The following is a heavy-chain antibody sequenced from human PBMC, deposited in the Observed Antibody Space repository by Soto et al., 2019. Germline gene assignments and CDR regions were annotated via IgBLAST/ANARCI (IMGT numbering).Heavy chain of an antibody. D-gene: IGHD3-9*01. V-gene: IGHV4-39*01. CDR1: DDSINSDKYY. CDR2: IDYRGNA. J-gene: IGHJ4*02. Sequence: QLQLQESGPGLVKPSETLSLTCSVSDDSINSDKYYWGWIRQPPGKGLEWIASIDYRGNAYYNPSLQTRVTIPQDKSRSQFSLKLNSVTAADSAVYFCGRLEGLATISYYFDFWGPGALVTVSS. CDR3: GRLEGLATISYYFDF.